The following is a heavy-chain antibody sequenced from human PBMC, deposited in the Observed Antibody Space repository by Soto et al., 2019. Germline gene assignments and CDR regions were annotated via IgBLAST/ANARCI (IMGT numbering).Heavy chain of an antibody. CDR1: GYTFSSYD. V-gene: IGHV1-18*01. CDR2: ISPYNGNT. Sequence: QGQLVQSGAEVKKPGASVQVSCKTAGYTFSSYDIGWVRQAPGQGLEWMGWISPYNGNTNYAQKFKGRVTMTTDISTKTAYMELRSLRYDDTALYDCAREDRYYGMDVWGQGTTVTVSS. J-gene: IGHJ6*01. D-gene: IGHD2-15*01. CDR3: AREDRYYGMDV.